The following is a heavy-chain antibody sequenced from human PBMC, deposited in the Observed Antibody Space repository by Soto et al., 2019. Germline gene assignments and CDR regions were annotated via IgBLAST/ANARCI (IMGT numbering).Heavy chain of an antibody. D-gene: IGHD3-22*01. V-gene: IGHV3-21*01. J-gene: IGHJ6*03. CDR2: ISSSSSYI. CDR3: ARVVIHYYYKDV. Sequence: EVQLVESGGGLVKPGGSLRLSCAASGFTFSSYSMNWVRQAPGKGLEWVSSISSSSSYIYYADSVKGRFTISRDNAKNSLYLQMNSLRAEDTAVYYCARVVIHYYYKDVWGKGTTVTVSS. CDR1: GFTFSSYS.